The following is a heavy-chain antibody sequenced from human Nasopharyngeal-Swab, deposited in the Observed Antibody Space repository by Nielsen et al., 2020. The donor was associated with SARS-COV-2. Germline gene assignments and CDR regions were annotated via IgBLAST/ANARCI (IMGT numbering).Heavy chain of an antibody. Sequence: SETLSLTCSVSGVSITSQYWSWIRQPPGKGLEWIGYIPQNSGTSYNPSLKSRVTIFMDTSKNQFSLRLRSVSAADTAVYSCAKEGATGWFDPWGQGTLVTVSS. CDR1: GVSITSQY. V-gene: IGHV4-59*11. CDR3: AKEGATGWFDP. CDR2: IPQNSGT. J-gene: IGHJ5*02.